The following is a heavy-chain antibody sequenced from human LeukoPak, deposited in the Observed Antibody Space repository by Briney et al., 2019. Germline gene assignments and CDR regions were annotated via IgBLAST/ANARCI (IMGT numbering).Heavy chain of an antibody. J-gene: IGHJ4*02. D-gene: IGHD5-18*01. CDR2: VYYSGST. CDR3: ARSYERYSYGPAGY. Sequence: SETLSLTCAVSGYSISSGYYWDWILQPPGKGLEWIGSVYYSGSTYYNPSLKSRVTMSVDTSKNQFSLKLTSVGAADTAVYYCARSYERYSYGPAGYWGQGTLVTVSS. V-gene: IGHV4-38-2*01. CDR1: GYSISSGYY.